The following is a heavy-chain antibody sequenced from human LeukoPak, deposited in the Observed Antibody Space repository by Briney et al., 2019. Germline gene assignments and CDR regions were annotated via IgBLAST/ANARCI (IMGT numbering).Heavy chain of an antibody. CDR3: AGRPTGYSSGYIH. J-gene: IGHJ4*02. Sequence: GGSLRLSCAASGFTFSSSAMSWVRQAPGKGLERVSAISNNGGYTYYADSVKGRFTISRDNSKNTLYLQMNNLRVEDTAVYYCAGRPTGYSSGYIHWGQGTLVTVSS. CDR1: GFTFSSSA. CDR2: ISNNGGYT. D-gene: IGHD5-18*01. V-gene: IGHV3-23*01.